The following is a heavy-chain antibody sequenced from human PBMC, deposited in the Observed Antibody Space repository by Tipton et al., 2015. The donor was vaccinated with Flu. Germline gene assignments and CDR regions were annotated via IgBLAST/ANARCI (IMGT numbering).Heavy chain of an antibody. D-gene: IGHD3-22*01. Sequence: LRLSCTVSGGSISSYYWSWIRQPAGKGLEWTGRIYTSGSTNYNPSLKSRVTMSVDTSKNQFSLKLSSVTAADTAVYYCAREDTYYYDSSGYLGYWGQGTLVTVSS. CDR3: AREDTYYYDSSGYLGY. V-gene: IGHV4-4*07. J-gene: IGHJ4*02. CDR2: IYTSGST. CDR1: GGSISSYY.